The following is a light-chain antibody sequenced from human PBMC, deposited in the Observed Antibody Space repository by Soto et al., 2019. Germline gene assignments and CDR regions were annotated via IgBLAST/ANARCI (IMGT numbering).Light chain of an antibody. J-gene: IGLJ1*01. Sequence: QSALTQPASVSGSPGQSITISCTGTSSDVGKYDLVSWYQQHPGKAPKLIIYEVNERPSGFSNRFSGSKSGNTASLTISGLQAEDEADYYCCSYAGSATYVFGTGTKVTVL. CDR2: EVN. V-gene: IGLV2-23*02. CDR1: SSDVGKYDL. CDR3: CSYAGSATYV.